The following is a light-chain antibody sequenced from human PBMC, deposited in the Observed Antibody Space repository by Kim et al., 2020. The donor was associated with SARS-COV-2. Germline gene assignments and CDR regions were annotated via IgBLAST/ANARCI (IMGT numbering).Light chain of an antibody. CDR1: QSVSSY. CDR2: GAS. CDR3: QQRKHWPLT. V-gene: IGKV3-11*01. J-gene: IGKJ4*01. Sequence: LSPGERAPLSCRASQSVSSYLAWYQQKPGQAPRLLIYGASNRATGIPARFSGSGSGTDFTLTISSLEPEDFAVFYCQQRKHWPLTFGGGTKVDIK.